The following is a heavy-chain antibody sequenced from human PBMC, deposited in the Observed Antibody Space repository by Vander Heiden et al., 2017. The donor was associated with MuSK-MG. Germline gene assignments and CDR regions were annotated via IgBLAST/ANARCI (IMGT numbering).Heavy chain of an antibody. V-gene: IGHV2-26*01. J-gene: IGHJ6*03. CDR2: IFSNDEK. Sequence: VTLKESGPVLVKPTETLTLTCTVSGFSLTNARMGVSWIRQPPGKALEWLANIFSNDEKSYSTSLKSSLTISKDTSKGQVVLTMTNMDPVDTATYYCARIAAGGYCGDKCYYYYMDVWGKGTTVTVSS. D-gene: IGHD3-22*01. CDR3: ARIAAGGYCGDKCYYYYMDV. CDR1: GFSLTNARMG.